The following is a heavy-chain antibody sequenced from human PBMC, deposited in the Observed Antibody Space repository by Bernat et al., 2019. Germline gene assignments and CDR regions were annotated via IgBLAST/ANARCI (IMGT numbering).Heavy chain of an antibody. V-gene: IGHV3-23*01. J-gene: IGHJ5*02. CDR3: ARALGVVSPTATRWFDP. CDR2: IGSGSDT. D-gene: IGHD5/OR15-5a*01. CDR1: GFTFSTYA. Sequence: EVQLLESGGGLVQPGGSLRLSCAASGFTFSTYAMTWVRQAPEKGLGWVSIIGSGSDTYYPDSVRGRFTISRDNSKNTVYLQMNSLRVEDTATYYCARALGVVSPTATRWFDPWGQGILVTVSS.